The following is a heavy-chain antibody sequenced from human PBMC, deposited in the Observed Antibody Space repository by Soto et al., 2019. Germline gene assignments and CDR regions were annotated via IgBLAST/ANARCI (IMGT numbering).Heavy chain of an antibody. CDR3: ARSGDNYNRLDY. V-gene: IGHV3-23*01. D-gene: IGHD1-1*01. CDR1: GFTFSSYA. Sequence: GSVRLSFAASGFTFSSYAMSWVRQAPGKGLEWVSAISGSGGSTYYADSVKGRFSISRDNTKNLLYLQMNSLRAEDTAVYYCARSGDNYNRLDYWGQGTPVTVSS. CDR2: ISGSGGST. J-gene: IGHJ4*02.